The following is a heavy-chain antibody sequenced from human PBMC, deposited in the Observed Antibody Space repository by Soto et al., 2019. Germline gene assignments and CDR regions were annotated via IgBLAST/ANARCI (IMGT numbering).Heavy chain of an antibody. D-gene: IGHD1-26*01. V-gene: IGHV3-15*01. Sequence: GGSLRLSCAVSGFTFTNAWMSWVRQPPGKGLEWVGRIKSNSDGGTSDYAAPVKGRFTISRDDSKNTVYLEMNSLKTEDTAVYYCSRLTSPSWDVYWGQGTLVTVSS. CDR2: IKSNSDGGTS. CDR1: GFTFTNAW. CDR3: SRLTSPSWDVY. J-gene: IGHJ4*02.